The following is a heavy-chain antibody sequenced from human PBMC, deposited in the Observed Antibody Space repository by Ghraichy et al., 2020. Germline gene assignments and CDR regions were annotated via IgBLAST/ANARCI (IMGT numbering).Heavy chain of an antibody. D-gene: IGHD7-27*01. Sequence: ESLNISCAVYGGSFSGYYWSWIRQPPGKGLEWIGEINHSGSTNYNPSLKSRVTISVDTSKNQFSLKLSSVTAADTAVYYCARGSGDSAGSYWYFDLWGRGTLVTVSS. V-gene: IGHV4-34*01. CDR3: ARGSGDSAGSYWYFDL. CDR1: GGSFSGYY. J-gene: IGHJ2*01. CDR2: INHSGST.